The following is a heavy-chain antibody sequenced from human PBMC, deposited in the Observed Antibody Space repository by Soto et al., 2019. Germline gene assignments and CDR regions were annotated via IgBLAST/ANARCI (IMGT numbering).Heavy chain of an antibody. J-gene: IGHJ4*02. Sequence: QVQLQESGPGLVKPSETLSLTCTVSGGSISSYYWSWIRQPPGKGLEWIGYIYYSGSTNYNPSLKSRVTISVDTSKNQVSLKLSSVTAADTAVYYCARRYYRYFDYWGQGTLVTVSS. D-gene: IGHD3-10*01. V-gene: IGHV4-59*08. CDR1: GGSISSYY. CDR2: IYYSGST. CDR3: ARRYYRYFDY.